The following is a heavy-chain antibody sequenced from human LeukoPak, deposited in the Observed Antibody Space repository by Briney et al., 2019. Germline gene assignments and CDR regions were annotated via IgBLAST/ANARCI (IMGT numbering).Heavy chain of an antibody. D-gene: IGHD6-19*01. Sequence: GASVKVSCKASGYTFTSYWIGWVRQMPGKGLEWMGIIYPGDSDTRYSPSFQGRVTISADKSISTAYLQWSSLKASDTAMYYCARHRAASSGWYDAFDIWGQGTMVTVSS. CDR3: ARHRAASSGWYDAFDI. CDR2: IYPGDSDT. V-gene: IGHV5-51*01. CDR1: GYTFTSYW. J-gene: IGHJ3*02.